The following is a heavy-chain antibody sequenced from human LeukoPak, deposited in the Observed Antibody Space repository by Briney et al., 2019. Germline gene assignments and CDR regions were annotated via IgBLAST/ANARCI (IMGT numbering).Heavy chain of an antibody. CDR3: ILGGKLDY. CDR2: IYHTGST. CDR1: GGSISSSNYY. J-gene: IGHJ4*02. Sequence: PSETLSPTCTVSGGSISSSNYYRGWIRQPPGKGLEWIGGIYHTGSTHYNPSLKSRVTISVDTSKNQLSLRLTSVTAADPALYYCILGGKLDYWGQGVLVTVSS. D-gene: IGHD3-10*01. V-gene: IGHV4-39*01.